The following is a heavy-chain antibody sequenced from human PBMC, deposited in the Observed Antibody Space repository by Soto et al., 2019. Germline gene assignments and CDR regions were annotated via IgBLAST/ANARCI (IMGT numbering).Heavy chain of an antibody. Sequence: SVKVSCKASGGTFSSYAISWVRQAPGQGLEWMGGIIPIFGTANYAQKFQGRVTITADESTSTAYMELSSLRSEDTAVYYCARPVRGYYDSSGYYPFDYWGQGTLVTVSS. J-gene: IGHJ4*02. CDR2: IIPIFGTA. CDR3: ARPVRGYYDSSGYYPFDY. V-gene: IGHV1-69*13. D-gene: IGHD3-22*01. CDR1: GGTFSSYA.